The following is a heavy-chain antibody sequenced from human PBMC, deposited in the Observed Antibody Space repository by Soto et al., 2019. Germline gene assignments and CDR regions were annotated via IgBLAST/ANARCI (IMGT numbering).Heavy chain of an antibody. Sequence: HPGRSLRLSCAVSGFTFSSYAMSWVRQAPGKGLEWVSSISDRGQSVFFADSVKGRFTISRDNSNNTLYLQMNSLRADDTAVYYCAKDPTPRGFLLLHYVDSWGQRCVVTVSS. D-gene: IGHD3-22*01. V-gene: IGHV3-23*01. J-gene: IGHJ4*02. CDR3: AKDPTPRGFLLLHYVDS. CDR2: ISDRGQSV. CDR1: GFTFSSYA.